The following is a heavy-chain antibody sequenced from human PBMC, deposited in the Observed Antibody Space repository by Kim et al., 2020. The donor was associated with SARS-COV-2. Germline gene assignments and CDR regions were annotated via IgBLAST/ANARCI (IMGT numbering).Heavy chain of an antibody. CDR3: ARVGEFIAVAGTEGAFDY. CDR2: IKQDGSEK. J-gene: IGHJ4*02. D-gene: IGHD6-19*01. CDR1: GFTFSSYW. Sequence: GGSLRLSCAASGFTFSSYWMSWVRQAPGKGLEWVANIKQDGSEKYYVDSVKGRFTISRDNAKNSLYLQMNSLRAEDTAVYYCARVGEFIAVAGTEGAFDYWGQGTLVTVSS. V-gene: IGHV3-7*01.